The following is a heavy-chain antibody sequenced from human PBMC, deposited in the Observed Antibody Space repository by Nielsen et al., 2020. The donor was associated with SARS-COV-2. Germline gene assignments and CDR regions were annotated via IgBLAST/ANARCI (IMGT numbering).Heavy chain of an antibody. Sequence: GGSLRLSCAASGFTFSSYGMHWVRQAPGKGLEWVAVISYDGSNKYYADSVKGRFTISRDNSKNSLYLQMNSLRAEDTAVYYCAREPFGDYYFDYWGQGTLVTVSS. CDR2: ISYDGSNK. CDR3: AREPFGDYYFDY. D-gene: IGHD2-21*02. CDR1: GFTFSSYG. J-gene: IGHJ4*02. V-gene: IGHV3-33*05.